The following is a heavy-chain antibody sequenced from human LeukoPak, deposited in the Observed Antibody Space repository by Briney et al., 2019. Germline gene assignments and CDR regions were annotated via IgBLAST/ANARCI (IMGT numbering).Heavy chain of an antibody. Sequence: GGSLRLFCAASGFTFNDYYMSWIRQAPGKGLVWLSYINIGGTNTHYADSVKGRFTISRDNAKKTLYLEMNNLRAEDTAVYYCATDGAGFDTWGQGVLVTVSS. CDR2: INIGGTNT. CDR3: ATDGAGFDT. J-gene: IGHJ5*02. CDR1: GFTFNDYY. V-gene: IGHV3-11*01.